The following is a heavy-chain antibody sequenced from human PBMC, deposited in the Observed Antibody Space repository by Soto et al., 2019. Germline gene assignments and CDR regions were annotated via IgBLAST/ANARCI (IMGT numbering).Heavy chain of an antibody. Sequence: ASVEVSCKASGSTFTGHDIHWVLQAPGQGLEWMGWINPNSGTTKYAQKFQGRVTLTRETSITTAYMELNSLKSDDTAVYYCARAGIAAAGSGEYGMDVWGQGTTVTRLL. D-gene: IGHD6-13*01. CDR1: GSTFTGHD. J-gene: IGHJ6*02. CDR3: ARAGIAAAGSGEYGMDV. CDR2: INPNSGTT. V-gene: IGHV1-2*02.